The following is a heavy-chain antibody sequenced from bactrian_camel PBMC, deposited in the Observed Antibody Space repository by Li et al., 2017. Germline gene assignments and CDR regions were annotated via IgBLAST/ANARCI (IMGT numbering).Heavy chain of an antibody. Sequence: HVQLVESGGGSVQPGGSLKLSCAVSGVTIKRLSMAWFRQNPGKEREAIAYTGSEPITVYADSVKGRFTISKAKDIAKTILYLQMNSLKVEDTAMYYCAARAGGDSSFNAQWYAYWGQGTQVTVS. V-gene: IGHV3S55*01. CDR2: TGSEPIT. CDR3: AARAGGDSSFNAQWYAY. J-gene: IGHJ4*01. D-gene: IGHD2*01. CDR1: GVTIKRLS.